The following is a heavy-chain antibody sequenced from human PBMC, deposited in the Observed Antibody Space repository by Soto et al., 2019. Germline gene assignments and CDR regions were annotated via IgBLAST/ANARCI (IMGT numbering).Heavy chain of an antibody. D-gene: IGHD5-18*01. V-gene: IGHV3-23*01. Sequence: GGSLRLSCAASGFSFRNYAMSWVRQAPGKGPGWVSTISGGGGSTYYADSVKGRFTFSRDNSNNTVYLQMSSLRAEDTAIYYCAKGKGGYSYADYWGQGALVTVSS. J-gene: IGHJ4*02. CDR3: AKGKGGYSYADY. CDR1: GFSFRNYA. CDR2: ISGGGGST.